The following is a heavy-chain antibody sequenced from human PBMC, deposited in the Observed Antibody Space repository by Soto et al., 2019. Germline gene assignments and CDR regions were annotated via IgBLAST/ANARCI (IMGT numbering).Heavy chain of an antibody. CDR1: GGSIRSGGYS. V-gene: IGHV4-30-2*01. Sequence: SETLSLTCAVSGGSIRSGGYSWSWIRQPPGKGLEWIGYIYHSGSTYYNPSLKSRVTISVDRSKNQFSLKLSSVTAADTAVYYCAREAMVRGVSDSWGQGTLVTVSS. D-gene: IGHD3-10*01. CDR2: IYHSGST. CDR3: AREAMVRGVSDS. J-gene: IGHJ5*01.